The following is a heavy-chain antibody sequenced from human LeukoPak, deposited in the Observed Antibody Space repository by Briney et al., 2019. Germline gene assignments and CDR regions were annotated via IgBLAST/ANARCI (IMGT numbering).Heavy chain of an antibody. Sequence: SETLSLTCAVYGGSFRGYYWSWIRQPPGKGLEWIGEINHSGRTNYDPSLKSRVTISVDTSKIQFSLKLSSVTAADTAVYYCARGGRLYYDSSGYYHFDYWGQGTLVTVSS. D-gene: IGHD3-22*01. J-gene: IGHJ4*02. CDR3: ARGGRLYYDSSGYYHFDY. CDR1: GGSFRGYY. CDR2: INHSGRT. V-gene: IGHV4-34*01.